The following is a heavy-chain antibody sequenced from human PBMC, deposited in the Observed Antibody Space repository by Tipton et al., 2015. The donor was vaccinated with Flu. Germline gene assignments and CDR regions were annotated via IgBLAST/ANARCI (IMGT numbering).Heavy chain of an antibody. J-gene: IGHJ1*01. CDR2: IYYSGST. CDR3: ARGSSWYLHFQH. V-gene: IGHV4-59*01. D-gene: IGHD6-13*01. Sequence: LRLSCAASGFTFSDYFMTWIRQPPGKGLEWIGYIYYSGSTNYNPSLKSRVTISVDTSKNQFSLKLSSMTAADTAVYYCARGSSWYLHFQHWGQGTLVTVSS. CDR1: GFTFSDYF.